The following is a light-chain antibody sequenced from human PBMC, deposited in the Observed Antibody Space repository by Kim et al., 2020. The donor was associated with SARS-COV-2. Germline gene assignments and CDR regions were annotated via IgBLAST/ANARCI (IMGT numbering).Light chain of an antibody. CDR2: QDN. CDR1: KLGDKF. CDR3: QTWDTSTVL. V-gene: IGLV3-1*01. Sequence: SVSPGQTATITCSGDKLGDKFACWYQQKPGQSPVLVIHQDNKRPSGIPERFSGSNSGNTATLTIRGTQPMDEADYYCQTWDTSTVLFGGGTQLTVL. J-gene: IGLJ2*01.